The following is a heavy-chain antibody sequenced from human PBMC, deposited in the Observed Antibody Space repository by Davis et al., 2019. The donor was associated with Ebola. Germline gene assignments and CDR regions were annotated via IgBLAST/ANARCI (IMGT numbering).Heavy chain of an antibody. CDR2: INPNSGGT. J-gene: IGHJ6*02. Sequence: AASVKVSCKASGYTFTGYYMHWVRQAPGQGLEWMGWINPNSGGTNYAQKFQGWVTMTRDTSISTAYMELSRLRSDDTAVYYCARDRFFYDSGDYYYYGMDAWGQGTTVTVSS. V-gene: IGHV1-2*04. D-gene: IGHD5/OR15-5a*01. CDR3: ARDRFFYDSGDYYYYGMDA. CDR1: GYTFTGYY.